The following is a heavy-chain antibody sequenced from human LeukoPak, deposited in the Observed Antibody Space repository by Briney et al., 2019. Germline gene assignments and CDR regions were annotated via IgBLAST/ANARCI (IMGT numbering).Heavy chain of an antibody. CDR3: ASLIGYCSGGSCPRRAYAFDI. CDR1: GFTFSSYS. D-gene: IGHD2-15*01. V-gene: IGHV3-48*04. Sequence: AGGSLRLSCAASGFTFSSYSMNWVRQAPGKGLEWVSYISSSSSTIYYADSVKGRFTISRDNAKNSLYLQMNSLRAEDTAVYYCASLIGYCSGGSCPRRAYAFDIWGQGTMVTVSS. CDR2: ISSSSSTI. J-gene: IGHJ3*02.